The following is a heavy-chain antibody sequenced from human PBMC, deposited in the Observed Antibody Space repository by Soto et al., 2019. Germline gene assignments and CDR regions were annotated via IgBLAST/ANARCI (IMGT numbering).Heavy chain of an antibody. V-gene: IGHV3-7*01. CDR3: ARDMGTPRDYYYYGMDV. J-gene: IGHJ6*02. CDR1: GFTFSSYW. CDR2: IKQDGSEK. D-gene: IGHD1-1*01. Sequence: PGGSLRLSCAASGFTFSSYWMSWVRQAPGKELEWVANIKQDGSEKYYVDSVKGRFTISRDNAKNSLYLQMNSLRAEDTAVYYCARDMGTPRDYYYYGMDVWGQGTTVTVSS.